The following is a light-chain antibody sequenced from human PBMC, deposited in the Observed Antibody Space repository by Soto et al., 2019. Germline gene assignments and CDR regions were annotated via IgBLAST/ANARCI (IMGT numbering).Light chain of an antibody. J-gene: IGKJ2*01. CDR3: QQYGSSPYT. CDR1: QRVSGGD. CDR2: DAF. Sequence: EIVLTQSPGTLSLSPGEIATLSCRASQRVSGGDLAWYQQKHGQAPRLLIYDAFSRAARLPDRFSGSGSGTDFTLTISGQEPGDYALYDCQQYGSSPYTCGQGTKLGL. V-gene: IGKV3-20*01.